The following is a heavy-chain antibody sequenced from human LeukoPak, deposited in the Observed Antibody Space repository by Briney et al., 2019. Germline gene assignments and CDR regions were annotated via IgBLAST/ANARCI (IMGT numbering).Heavy chain of an antibody. CDR3: AQFAKGG. CDR1: GFNFNNYW. Sequence: GGSLRLSCAASGFNFNNYWMSWLRQAPGKGLEWVGRIKHKAHSYTTEYAASVKGRFTISRDDSKSSLYLQMNSLKIEDTAVYYCAQFAKGGWGQGTLVTVSS. CDR2: IKHKAHSYTT. V-gene: IGHV3-72*01. D-gene: IGHD2-21*01. J-gene: IGHJ4*02.